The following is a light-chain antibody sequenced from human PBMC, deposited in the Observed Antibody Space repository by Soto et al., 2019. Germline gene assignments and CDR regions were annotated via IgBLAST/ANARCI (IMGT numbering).Light chain of an antibody. J-gene: IGKJ4*01. CDR1: QDIGNY. Sequence: IHLTQSPSSLSASLGDRVTMTXRARQDIGNYLAWYQQEPGXAPKXXXCDXSTLSRGVPSRFSGSGSGTDFTLTISGLHPEDFAAYYCQQLRSDTSTFGGGTKVDI. CDR2: DXS. V-gene: IGKV1-9*01. CDR3: QQLRSDTST.